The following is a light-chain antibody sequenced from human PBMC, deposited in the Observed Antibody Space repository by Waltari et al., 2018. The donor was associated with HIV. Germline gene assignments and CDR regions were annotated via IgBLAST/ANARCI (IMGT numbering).Light chain of an antibody. V-gene: IGLV4-69*01. CDR2: VNSDGSH. CDR3: QTWGTGIAV. Sequence: QPVLTQPPSASGSLGASVKLTCTLSSGHSSNAIAWHQQQPEKGPRFLMKVNSDGSHNRGAGIPDRFSGSTYGAERYRTISSLQSEDEADYYCQTWGTGIAVFGGGTKLTVL. CDR1: SGHSSNA. J-gene: IGLJ3*02.